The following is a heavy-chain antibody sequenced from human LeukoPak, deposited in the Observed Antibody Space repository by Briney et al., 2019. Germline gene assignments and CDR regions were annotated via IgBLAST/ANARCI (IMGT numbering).Heavy chain of an antibody. V-gene: IGHV1-8*01. CDR3: ARGGRDYGGNSVANWFDP. Sequence: ASVKVSCKASGYTFTSYDINWVRQATGQGLEWVGWMNPNSGNTGYAQKFQGRVTMTRNTSISTAYMELSSLRSEDTAVYYCARGGRDYGGNSVANWFDPWGQGTLVTVSS. J-gene: IGHJ5*02. CDR2: MNPNSGNT. D-gene: IGHD4-23*01. CDR1: GYTFTSYD.